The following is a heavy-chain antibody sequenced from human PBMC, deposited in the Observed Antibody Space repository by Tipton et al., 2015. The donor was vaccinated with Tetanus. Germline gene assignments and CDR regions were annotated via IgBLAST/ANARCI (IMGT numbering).Heavy chain of an antibody. CDR3: AGRFGFYGSGRGWFGP. CDR1: GGSISSGGYY. Sequence: TLSLTCTVSGGSISSGGYYWSWIRQHPGKGLEWIGYIYYSGSTYHNPSLKSRVTISVDTSKNQFSLKLSSVTAADTAVYYCAGRFGFYGSGRGWFGPWGQGTLVTVSS. J-gene: IGHJ5*02. D-gene: IGHD3-10*01. V-gene: IGHV4-31*03. CDR2: IYYSGST.